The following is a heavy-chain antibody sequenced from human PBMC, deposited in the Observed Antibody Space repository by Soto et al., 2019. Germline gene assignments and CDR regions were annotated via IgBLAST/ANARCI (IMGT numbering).Heavy chain of an antibody. Sequence: QEQVVESGGGLVQPGRSLRLSCAASGFTFSTHAMHWVRQAPGSGLEWVAIISYDGTTKDYADSVKGRFTISRDNSKNAVYLQMNSLRSEDTALYSCARDWRTAGTTGWFDPWGQGTLVTVSS. V-gene: IGHV3-30-3*01. CDR1: GFTFSTHA. CDR2: ISYDGTTK. D-gene: IGHD6-13*01. CDR3: ARDWRTAGTTGWFDP. J-gene: IGHJ5*02.